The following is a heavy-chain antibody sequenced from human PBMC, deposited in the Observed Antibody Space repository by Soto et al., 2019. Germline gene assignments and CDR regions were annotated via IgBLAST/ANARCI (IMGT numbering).Heavy chain of an antibody. V-gene: IGHV4-59*01. Sequence: QVQLQESGPGLVKPSETLSLTCSVSGVSISSYFWSWIRQAPWGGLAWIGYTYHRGSTNYRPSLKSRVASTLDTSEHQFSRKVSSLTAADPAVYYCARIGGYHGPLGYWGQGTPVTVFS. CDR1: GVSISSYF. CDR2: TYHRGST. J-gene: IGHJ4*02. D-gene: IGHD6-25*01. CDR3: ARIGGYHGPLGY.